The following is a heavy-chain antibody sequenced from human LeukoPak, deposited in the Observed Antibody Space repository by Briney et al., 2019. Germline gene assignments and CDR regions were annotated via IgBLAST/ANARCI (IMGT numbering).Heavy chain of an antibody. Sequence: GGSLRLSCSASGFTFSRYAMHWVRQAPGKGLEYVSAISSNGGSTYYGDSVKGRFTISRDTSKNTLYLQMNSLRAEDTAVYYCARGGIAESFDSWGQGTLVTVSS. CDR1: GFTFSRYA. J-gene: IGHJ4*02. CDR3: ARGGIAESFDS. D-gene: IGHD6-13*01. V-gene: IGHV3-64*04. CDR2: ISSNGGST.